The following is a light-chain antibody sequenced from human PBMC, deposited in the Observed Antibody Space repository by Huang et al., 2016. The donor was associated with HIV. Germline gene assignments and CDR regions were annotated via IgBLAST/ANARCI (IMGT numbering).Light chain of an antibody. Sequence: EIVLTQSPATLSLSPGERATLSCRASQSVSSYLAWYQQKPGQAPRRLIYDVSARATGIPARFRGSGSGTDFTLTISSLEPEDFAVYYCHQRRSWPFTFGPGAKVDIK. J-gene: IGKJ3*01. CDR2: DVS. CDR1: QSVSSY. V-gene: IGKV3-11*01. CDR3: HQRRSWPFT.